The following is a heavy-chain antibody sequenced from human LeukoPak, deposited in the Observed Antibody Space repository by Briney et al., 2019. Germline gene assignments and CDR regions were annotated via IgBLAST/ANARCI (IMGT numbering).Heavy chain of an antibody. CDR2: IKSKTDGGTT. J-gene: IGHJ4*02. D-gene: IGHD3-22*01. CDR1: GVAIRNSW. CDR3: TTTFAYYDSSGSDY. V-gene: IGHV3-15*01. Sequence: KAGGSLRLACVASGVAIRNSWMSWVRQAPGKGLEWVGRIKSKTDGGTTDYAAPVKGRFTISRDDSKNTLYLQMNSLKTEDTAVYYCTTTFAYYDSSGSDYWGQGTLVTVSS.